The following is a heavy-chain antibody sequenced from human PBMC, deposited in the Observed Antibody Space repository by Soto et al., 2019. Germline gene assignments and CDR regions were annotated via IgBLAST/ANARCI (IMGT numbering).Heavy chain of an antibody. V-gene: IGHV4-34*01. CDR1: GGSFSGYY. Sequence: SETLSLTCAVYGGSFSGYYWSWIRQPPGKGLEWIGEINHSGSTNYNPSLKSRVTISVDTSKNQFSLKLSSVTAADTAVYYCARLPYNNCSSTSCYDYWGQGTLVTVSS. CDR3: ARLPYNNCSSTSCYDY. D-gene: IGHD2-2*01. CDR2: INHSGST. J-gene: IGHJ4*02.